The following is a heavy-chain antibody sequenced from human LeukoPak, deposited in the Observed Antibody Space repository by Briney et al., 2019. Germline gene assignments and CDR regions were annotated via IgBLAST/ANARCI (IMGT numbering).Heavy chain of an antibody. CDR1: GGSISSSSYY. CDR3: ARRRSRTPRASALDY. Sequence: SETLSLTCTVSGGSISSSSYYWGWIRQPPGKGLGWIGSIYYSGSTYYNPSLKSRVTISVDTSKNQFSLKLSSVTAADTAVYYGARRRSRTPRASALDYWGQVTLVSVAS. CDR2: IYYSGST. J-gene: IGHJ4*02. V-gene: IGHV4-39*07. D-gene: IGHD4-23*01.